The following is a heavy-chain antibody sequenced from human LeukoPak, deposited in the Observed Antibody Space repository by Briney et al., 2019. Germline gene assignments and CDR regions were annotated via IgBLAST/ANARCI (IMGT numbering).Heavy chain of an antibody. V-gene: IGHV1-8*01. CDR1: GYTFTSYD. J-gene: IGHJ4*02. D-gene: IGHD3-9*01. CDR2: MNPNSGNT. Sequence: ASVKVSCKASGYTFTSYDINWVRQATGQGLEWMGWMNPNSGNTGYAQKLRGRVTMTTDTSTSTAYMELRSLRSDDTAVYYCARVVTGYYRGDHWGQGTLVTVSS. CDR3: ARVVTGYYRGDH.